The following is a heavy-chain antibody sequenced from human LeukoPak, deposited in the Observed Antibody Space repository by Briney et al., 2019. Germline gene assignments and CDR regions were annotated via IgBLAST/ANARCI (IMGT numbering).Heavy chain of an antibody. CDR3: ARVVDRCYDSTGHYDP. D-gene: IGHD3-22*01. J-gene: IGHJ5*02. CDR1: GFMFSDYY. V-gene: IGHV3-11*01. CDR2: SSTTGGTL. Sequence: GGSLRLSCAASGFMFSDYYMSWIRQAPGKGLEWVSDSSTTGGTLYYADSVKGRFTISRDNAKNSLYLQMNSLRAEDTAVYYCARVVDRCYDSTGHYDPWGQGTLVTVSS.